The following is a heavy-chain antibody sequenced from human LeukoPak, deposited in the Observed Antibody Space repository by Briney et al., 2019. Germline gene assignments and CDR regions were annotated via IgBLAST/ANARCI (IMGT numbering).Heavy chain of an antibody. J-gene: IGHJ4*02. CDR2: IYYSGST. D-gene: IGHD6-19*01. CDR3: ARGVGMVAGNFDY. Sequence: SETLSLTCTVSGGSISSGGYYWSWIRQHPGKGLEWIGYIYYSGSTYYNPSLKSRVTISVDTSKNQFSLKLSSVTAADTAVYYCARGVGMVAGNFDYWGQGTLVTVSS. CDR1: GGSISSGGYY. V-gene: IGHV4-31*03.